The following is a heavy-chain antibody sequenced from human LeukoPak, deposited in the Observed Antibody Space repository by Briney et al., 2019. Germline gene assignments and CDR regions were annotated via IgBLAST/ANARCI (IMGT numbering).Heavy chain of an antibody. CDR2: IYSCGST. CDR3: ARGARYSSSSDYFDY. CDR1: GFTVSSNY. J-gene: IGHJ4*02. V-gene: IGHV3-66*01. Sequence: GGSRRLSCAASGFTVSSNYMSWVRQAPGKGLEWVSVIYSCGSTYYADSVKGRFTISRDNSKNTLYLQMNSLRAEDTAVYYCARGARYSSSSDYFDYWGQGTLVTVSS. D-gene: IGHD6-6*01.